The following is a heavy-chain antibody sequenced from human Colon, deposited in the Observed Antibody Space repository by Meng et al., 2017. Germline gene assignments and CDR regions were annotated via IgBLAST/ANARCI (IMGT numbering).Heavy chain of an antibody. Sequence: GQLGESGGGLVQPGGSLRLSCAASGFTFSDYYMTWIRQAPGKGLEWLSYISGSGSSVYYADSVKGRITISRDNAKNSLHLQMNSLRAEDTAVYYCARGRYRSTHWGQGTLVTVSS. CDR2: ISGSGSSV. CDR3: ARGRYRSTH. V-gene: IGHV3-11*01. D-gene: IGHD2-2*02. J-gene: IGHJ4*02. CDR1: GFTFSDYY.